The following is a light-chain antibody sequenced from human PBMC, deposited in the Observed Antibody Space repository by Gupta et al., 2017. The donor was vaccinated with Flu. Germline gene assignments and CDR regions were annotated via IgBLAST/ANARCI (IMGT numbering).Light chain of an antibody. CDR1: QSVLYNSKNY. V-gene: IGKV4-1*01. Sequence: AVSLGERATINCKSSQSVLYNSKNYLAWYQKKPGQPPKLLIYWASTRESGVPDRFSGSGSGTDFTHTINSLQAEDVATYFCLQYYSTPRTFGPGAKVDIK. CDR2: WAS. J-gene: IGKJ3*01. CDR3: LQYYSTPRT.